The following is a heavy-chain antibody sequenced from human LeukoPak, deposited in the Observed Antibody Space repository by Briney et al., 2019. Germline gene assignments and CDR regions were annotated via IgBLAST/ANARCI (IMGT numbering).Heavy chain of an antibody. V-gene: IGHV1-45*03. J-gene: IGHJ3*02. CDR2: ITPFNGNT. CDR1: GYTFTYRY. Sequence: ASVKVSCKASGYTFTYRYLHWVRQAPRQALEWMGWITPFNGNTNYAQKFQDRVTITRDSSMSTAYMELSSLRSEDTAMYYCARSAQGDDAFDIWGQGTMVTVSS. CDR3: ARSAQGDDAFDI.